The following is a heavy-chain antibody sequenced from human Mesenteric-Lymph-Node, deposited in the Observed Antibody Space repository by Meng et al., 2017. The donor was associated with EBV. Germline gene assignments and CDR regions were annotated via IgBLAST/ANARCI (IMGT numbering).Heavy chain of an antibody. D-gene: IGHD3-3*01. CDR3: GSTILAGSYFDY. V-gene: IGHV3-20*04. CDR2: INWSGDRT. CDR1: GFTFNTHW. Sequence: EVQLVESXXGXVXXGGXLRVSCAASGFTFNTHWMHWVRQAPGKGLEWVSSINWSGDRTNYADSVKGRFTISRDNAKSSLYLQMNSLRDEDTASYYCGSTILAGSYFDYWGQGTLVTASS. J-gene: IGHJ4*02.